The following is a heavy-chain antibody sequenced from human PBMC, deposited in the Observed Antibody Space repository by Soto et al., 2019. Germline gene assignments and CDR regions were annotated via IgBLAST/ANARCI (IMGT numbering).Heavy chain of an antibody. J-gene: IGHJ3*02. CDR3: ARRDGSGWYAFDI. CDR1: GGSISSSSYY. D-gene: IGHD6-19*01. Sequence: QLQLQESGPGLVKPSETLSLTCTVSGGSISSSSYYWGWIRQPPGKGLEWIGSIYYSGSTYYNPSLKSRVTISVDTSKNQFSLKLSSVTAADTAVYSCARRDGSGWYAFDIWGQGTMVTVSS. CDR2: IYYSGST. V-gene: IGHV4-39*01.